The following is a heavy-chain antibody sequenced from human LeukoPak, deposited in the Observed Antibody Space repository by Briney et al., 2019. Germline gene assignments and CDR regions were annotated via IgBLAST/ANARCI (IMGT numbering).Heavy chain of an antibody. CDR1: GYTFTSYA. CDR2: INAGNGNT. V-gene: IGHV1-3*01. D-gene: IGHD2-21*02. Sequence: ASVKVSCKASGYTFTSYAMHWVRQAPGQRLEWMGWINAGNGNTKYSQKFQGRVTITRDTSASTAYMELSSLRSEDTAVYYCARGCGGDCYSRNFDYWGQGTLVTVSS. CDR3: ARGCGGDCYSRNFDY. J-gene: IGHJ4*02.